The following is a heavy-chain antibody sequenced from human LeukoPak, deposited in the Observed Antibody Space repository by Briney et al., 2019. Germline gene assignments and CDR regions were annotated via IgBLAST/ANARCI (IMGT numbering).Heavy chain of an antibody. CDR1: GGSISSYY. V-gene: IGHV4-59*01. Sequence: RPSETLSLTCTVSGGSISSYYWSWIRQPPGKGLEWIGYIYYSGSTNYNPSLKSRVTISVDTSKNQFSLKLSSVTAADTAVYYCAREGGTVSGWFDPWGQGTLVTVSS. CDR3: AREGGTVSGWFDP. CDR2: IYYSGST. J-gene: IGHJ5*02. D-gene: IGHD3-16*01.